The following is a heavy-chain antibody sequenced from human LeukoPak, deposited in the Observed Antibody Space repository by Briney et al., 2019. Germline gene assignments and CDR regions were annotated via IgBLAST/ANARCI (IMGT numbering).Heavy chain of an antibody. Sequence: GGSLRLSCAASGFMFSTYWMSWVRQAPGKGLEWVATIKQDGSEKYYVDSVKGRFSISRDNAKNSLYLQMNSLRAEDTAVYYCARDVLLDYWGQGTLVTVSS. J-gene: IGHJ4*02. CDR1: GFMFSTYW. V-gene: IGHV3-7*01. CDR3: ARDVLLDY. CDR2: IKQDGSEK. D-gene: IGHD2-8*01.